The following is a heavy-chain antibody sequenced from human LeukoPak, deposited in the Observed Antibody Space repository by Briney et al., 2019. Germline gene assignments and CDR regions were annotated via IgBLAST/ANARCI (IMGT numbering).Heavy chain of an antibody. CDR3: AKDLRGYYYYMDV. CDR1: GFTFDDYA. Sequence: SLRLSCAASGFTFDDYAMHWVRQASGKGLEWVSGISWNSGSIGYADSVKGRFTISRDNAKNSLYLQMNSLRAEDTALYYCAKDLRGYYYYMDVWGKGTTVTVSS. CDR2: ISWNSGSI. J-gene: IGHJ6*03. V-gene: IGHV3-9*01.